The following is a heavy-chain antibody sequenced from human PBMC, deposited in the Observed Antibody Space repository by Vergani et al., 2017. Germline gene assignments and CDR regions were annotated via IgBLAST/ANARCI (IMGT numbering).Heavy chain of an antibody. CDR3: ARMDLTARRKTVREY. J-gene: IGHJ4*02. V-gene: IGHV1-58*01. CDR1: GFTFTSSA. CDR2: INPNSGGP. Sequence: QMQLVQSGPEVKKPGTSVKVSCKASGFTFTSSAVQWVRQARGQRLEWMGWINPNSGGPNYAQKLQGRVTITADVSTSTAYMELSILRSEDTAVYYCARMDLTARRKTVREYWGQGTLVTVSS. D-gene: IGHD1-14*01.